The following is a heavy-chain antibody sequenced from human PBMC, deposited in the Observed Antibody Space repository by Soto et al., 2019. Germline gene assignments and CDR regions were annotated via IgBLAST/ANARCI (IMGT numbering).Heavy chain of an antibody. CDR3: ASSWSHDFWSGYYTGTDYYGMDV. CDR2: IIPIFGTA. V-gene: IGHV1-69*06. CDR1: GGTFSSYA. D-gene: IGHD3-3*01. Sequence: AASVKVSCKASGGTFSSYASSWVRQAPGQGLEWMGGIIPIFGTANYAQKFQGRVTITADTSTSTAYMELSSLRSDDTAVYYCASSWSHDFWSGYYTGTDYYGMDVWGQGTTVTVSS. J-gene: IGHJ6*02.